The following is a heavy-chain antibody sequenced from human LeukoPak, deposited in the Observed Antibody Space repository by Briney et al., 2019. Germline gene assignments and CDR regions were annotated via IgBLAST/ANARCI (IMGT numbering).Heavy chain of an antibody. Sequence: SETLSLTCTVSVGSISSGGYYWSWIRQHPGKGLEWIGYIYYSGNTYYNPSLKSRVTISVDTSKNQFSLKLSSVTAADTAVYYCARAPGYCSSTSCYTRSGNNWFDPWGQGTLVTVSS. J-gene: IGHJ5*02. CDR1: VGSISSGGYY. CDR2: IYYSGNT. CDR3: ARAPGYCSSTSCYTRSGNNWFDP. V-gene: IGHV4-31*03. D-gene: IGHD2-2*02.